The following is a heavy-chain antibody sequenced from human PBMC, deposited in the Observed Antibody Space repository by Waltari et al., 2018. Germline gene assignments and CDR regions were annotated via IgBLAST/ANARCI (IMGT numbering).Heavy chain of an antibody. J-gene: IGHJ4*02. V-gene: IGHV3-74*01. CDR3: ARGATVTTDFDY. CDR2: IKSDGSST. Sequence: EVQLVESGGGLVQPGGSLRLSCAASGFTFSSYWMHWVRQAPGKGLVWVSRIKSDGSSTSYADSVKGRFTISRDNAKNTLYLQMNSLRAEDTAVYYCARGATVTTDFDYWGQGTLVTVSS. D-gene: IGHD4-17*01. CDR1: GFTFSSYW.